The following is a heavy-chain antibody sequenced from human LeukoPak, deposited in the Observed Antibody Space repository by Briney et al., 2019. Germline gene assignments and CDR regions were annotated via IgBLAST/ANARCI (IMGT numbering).Heavy chain of an antibody. CDR1: DFSVTGKY. CDR2: IYGGGTT. V-gene: IGHV3-66*01. Sequence: GGSLRLSCAASDFSVTGKYMTWVRQAPGKGLEWVSGIYGGGTTYYADSVKGRFTISRDNSKNTLYLQMNSLRAEDTAVYYCARDGLRYFDWSTGYYYGMDVWGQGTTVTVSS. J-gene: IGHJ6*02. D-gene: IGHD3-9*01. CDR3: ARDGLRYFDWSTGYYYGMDV.